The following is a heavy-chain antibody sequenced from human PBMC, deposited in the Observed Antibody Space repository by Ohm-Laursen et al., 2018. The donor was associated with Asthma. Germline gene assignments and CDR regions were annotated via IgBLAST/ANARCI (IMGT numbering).Heavy chain of an antibody. J-gene: IGHJ6*02. CDR2: ISSTGSPI. D-gene: IGHD1-1*01. CDR1: GFTFSNYN. Sequence: SLRLSCEASGFTFSNYNMNWVRQAPGKGLEWLSYISSTGSPIYYADSVKGRFTISRDNAKNSLYLQMNSLRDEDTAVYYCAKSRLESYYYYGMDVWGQGTTVTVSS. CDR3: AKSRLESYYYYGMDV. V-gene: IGHV3-48*02.